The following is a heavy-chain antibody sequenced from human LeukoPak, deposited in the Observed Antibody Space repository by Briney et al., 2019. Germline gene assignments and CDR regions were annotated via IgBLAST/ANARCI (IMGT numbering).Heavy chain of an antibody. CDR2: INHSGST. Sequence: PSETLSLTCAVYGGSFSGYYWSWIRQPPGKGLEWIGEINHSGSTNYNPSLKSRVTISVDTSKNQFSLKLSSVTAADTAVYYCARPVNCSSTSCHYYFDYWGQGTLVTVSS. CDR1: GGSFSGYY. D-gene: IGHD2-2*01. V-gene: IGHV4-34*01. CDR3: ARPVNCSSTSCHYYFDY. J-gene: IGHJ4*02.